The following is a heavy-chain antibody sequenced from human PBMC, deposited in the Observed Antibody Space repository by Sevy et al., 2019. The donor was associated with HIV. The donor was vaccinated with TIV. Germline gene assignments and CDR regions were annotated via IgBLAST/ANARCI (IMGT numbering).Heavy chain of an antibody. CDR2: ISSSSSTI. D-gene: IGHD1-7*01. CDR3: ARPITGTTWGSNY. J-gene: IGHJ4*02. V-gene: IGHV3-48*01. CDR1: GFTFSSYS. Sequence: GGSLRLSCAASGFTFSSYSMNWVRQAPGKGLEWVSYISSSSSTIYYADSVKGRFTISRDNAKNSLYLQMNSLRAEDTAVYYCARPITGTTWGSNYWGQGTLVTVSS.